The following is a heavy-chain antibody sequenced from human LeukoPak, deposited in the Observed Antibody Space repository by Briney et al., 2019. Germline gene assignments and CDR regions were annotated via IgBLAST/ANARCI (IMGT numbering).Heavy chain of an antibody. CDR3: ARRSAARYY. V-gene: IGHV4-39*01. Sequence: PSETLSLTCTVSGGSISSSSYYWGWIRQPPGKGLEWIGSTYYSGSTYYNPSLKSRVTISVDTSKNQFSLKLSSVTAADTAVYYCARRSAARYYWGQGTLVTVSS. D-gene: IGHD6-6*01. J-gene: IGHJ4*02. CDR1: GGSISSSSYY. CDR2: TYYSGST.